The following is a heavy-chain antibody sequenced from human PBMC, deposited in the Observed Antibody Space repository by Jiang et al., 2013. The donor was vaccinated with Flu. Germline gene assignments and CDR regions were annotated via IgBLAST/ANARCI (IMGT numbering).Heavy chain of an antibody. CDR2: ISFDGTTK. D-gene: IGHD6-13*01. V-gene: IGHV3-30*18. J-gene: IGHJ4*02. CDR3: TKDRDQQLLHYFDY. Sequence: KGLEWVALISFDGTTKYYADSVKGRFTISRDTSKNTLFLQMNSLRPEDTAVYYCTKDRDQQLLHYFDYWGQGTLVTVSS.